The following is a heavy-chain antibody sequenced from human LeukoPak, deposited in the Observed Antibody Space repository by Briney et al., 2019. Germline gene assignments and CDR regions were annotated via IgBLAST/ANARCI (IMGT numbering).Heavy chain of an antibody. CDR2: ISSSGSTI. Sequence: GGSLRLSCAASGFTFSSYEMSWVRQAPGKGLEWVSYISSSGSTIYYADSVKGRFTISRDNAKNSLYLQMNSLRAEDTAVYYCARVRVAYCGGDCCPWWGQGTLVTVSS. CDR3: ARVRVAYCGGDCCPW. D-gene: IGHD2-21*02. J-gene: IGHJ4*02. CDR1: GFTFSSYE. V-gene: IGHV3-48*03.